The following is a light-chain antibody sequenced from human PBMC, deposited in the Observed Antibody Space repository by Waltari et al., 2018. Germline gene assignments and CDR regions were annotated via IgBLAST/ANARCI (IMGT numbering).Light chain of an antibody. J-gene: IGLJ3*02. V-gene: IGLV2-23*01. CDR2: EAS. CDR1: SRDVGPYNL. Sequence: QSALTQPASVSGSPGQSLSISCIGTSRDVGPYNLVSWYQHHPGKAPKLIVFEASKRPSGVSNRFSGSKAANTASLIISGLQADDEADYYCCSYAGSGSWVFGGGTKVTVI. CDR3: CSYAGSGSWV.